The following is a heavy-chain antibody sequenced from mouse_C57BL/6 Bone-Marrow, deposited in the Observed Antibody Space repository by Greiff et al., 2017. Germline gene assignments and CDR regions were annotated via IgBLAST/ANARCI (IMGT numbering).Heavy chain of an antibody. J-gene: IGHJ3*01. CDR1: GFTFSNYW. V-gene: IGHV6-3*01. Sequence: EVKVVESGGGLVQPGGSMKLSCVASGFTFSNYWMNWVRQSPEKGLEWVAQIRLKSDNYATHYAESVKGRFTISRDDSKSSVYLQMNNLRAEDTGIYYCTDELRGAYWGQGTLVTVSA. CDR2: IRLKSDNYAT. D-gene: IGHD1-1*01. CDR3: TDELRGAY.